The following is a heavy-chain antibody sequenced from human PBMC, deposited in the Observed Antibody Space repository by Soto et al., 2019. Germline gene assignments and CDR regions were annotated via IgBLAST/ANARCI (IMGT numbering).Heavy chain of an antibody. V-gene: IGHV3-15*07. CDR2: IKSKADGGTT. CDR1: DLTLSDTH. CDR3: TTSRGLGY. Sequence: EVQLEESGGGLVKPGGSLRLSCAASDLTLSDTHMNWVRQAPGKGLEWVGRIKSKADGGTTDYAAPVKGRFTISRDDSKNTLYLQMNSLKTEDTAVYYCTTSRGLGYWGQGTLVTVSS. J-gene: IGHJ4*02. D-gene: IGHD3-22*01.